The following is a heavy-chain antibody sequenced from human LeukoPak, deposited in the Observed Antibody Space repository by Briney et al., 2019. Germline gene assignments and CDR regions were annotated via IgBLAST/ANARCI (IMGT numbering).Heavy chain of an antibody. V-gene: IGHV3-74*01. J-gene: IGHJ6*02. CDR2: INSDGGST. CDR1: GFTFSSYW. Sequence: GGSLRLSCAASGFTFSSYWMHWVRQAPGKGLVWVSRINSDGGSTTYADSVKGRFTVSRDNAKNMLYLQMNSLRAEDTAVYYCARDRFFGMDVWGQGTTVTVSS. CDR3: ARDRFFGMDV.